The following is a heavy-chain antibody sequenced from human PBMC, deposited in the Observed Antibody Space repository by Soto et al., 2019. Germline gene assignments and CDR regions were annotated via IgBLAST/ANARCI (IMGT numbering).Heavy chain of an antibody. J-gene: IGHJ4*02. CDR2: IYYSGST. Sequence: SETLSLTCTVSGGSISSSSYYWGWIRQPPGKGLEWIGSIYYSGSTNYNPSLKSRVTISLDTSRNQFSLKLSSVTAADTAVYYCARDSGYSYGYGVYFDYWGQGTLVTVSS. CDR3: ARDSGYSYGYGVYFDY. V-gene: IGHV4-39*07. D-gene: IGHD5-18*01. CDR1: GGSISSSSYY.